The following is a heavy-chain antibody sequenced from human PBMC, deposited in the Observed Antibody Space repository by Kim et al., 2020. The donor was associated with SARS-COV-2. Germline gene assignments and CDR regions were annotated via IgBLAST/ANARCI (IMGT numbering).Heavy chain of an antibody. D-gene: IGHD3-10*01. CDR3: ARHSAGGDYFDY. J-gene: IGHJ4*02. Sequence: NYHPALKSRVTISVDASKKQFSLKLSSVTAADTAVYYCARHSAGGDYFDYWGQGTLVTVSS. V-gene: IGHV4-59*08.